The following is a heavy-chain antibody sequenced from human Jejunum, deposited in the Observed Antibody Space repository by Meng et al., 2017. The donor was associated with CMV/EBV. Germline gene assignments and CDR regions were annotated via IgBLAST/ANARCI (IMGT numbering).Heavy chain of an antibody. V-gene: IGHV3-23*01. J-gene: IGHJ6*02. Sequence: MNWVRQDPGKGLEWISGISNSGVETYYADSVKGRFTISRDNLKNTLSLQLASLRAEDTAVYFCAKDGDCVGGYPDCPLYHYGLDVWAQGTTVTVSS. D-gene: IGHD3-22*01. CDR2: ISNSGVET. CDR3: AKDGDCVGGYPDCPLYHYGLDV.